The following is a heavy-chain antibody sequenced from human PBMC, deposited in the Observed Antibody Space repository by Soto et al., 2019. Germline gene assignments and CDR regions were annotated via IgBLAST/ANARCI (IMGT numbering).Heavy chain of an antibody. Sequence: GAPVKVSCKASGSTFSSYAISWGRQAPGQGLEWMGGIIPIFGTANYAQKFQGRVTITADESTSTAYMELSSLRSEDTAVYYCASPMATRAPEEVYYYGMDVWGQGTTVAVSS. CDR1: GSTFSSYA. V-gene: IGHV1-69*13. CDR3: ASPMATRAPEEVYYYGMDV. D-gene: IGHD5-18*01. CDR2: IIPIFGTA. J-gene: IGHJ6*02.